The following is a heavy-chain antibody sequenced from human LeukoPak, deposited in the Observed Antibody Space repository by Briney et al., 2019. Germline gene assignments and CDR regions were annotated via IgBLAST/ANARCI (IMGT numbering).Heavy chain of an antibody. CDR2: INHSGST. CDR1: GGSISSSSYY. V-gene: IGHV4-39*07. Sequence: SETLSLTCTVSGGSISSSSYYWSWIRQPPGKGLEWIGEINHSGSTNYNPSLKSRVTISVDTSKNQFSLKLSSVTAADTAVYYCARVQWLRLFDYWGQGTLVTVSS. J-gene: IGHJ4*02. CDR3: ARVQWLRLFDY. D-gene: IGHD5-12*01.